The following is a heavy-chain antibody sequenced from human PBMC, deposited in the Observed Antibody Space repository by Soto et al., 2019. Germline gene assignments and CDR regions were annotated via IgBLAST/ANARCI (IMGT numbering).Heavy chain of an antibody. D-gene: IGHD6-19*01. V-gene: IGHV3-30-3*01. J-gene: IGHJ4*02. CDR3: ARPFSSGWYGDFDF. Sequence: QVQLVESGGGVVQPGRSLRLSCAASGFAFSSYAMHWVRRAPGKGLEWVAVISYDASNKYYADSVKGRFTISRDNSKKKMYLQMSSLRAEDTAVYYCARPFSSGWYGDFDFWGQGTLVAVSS. CDR1: GFAFSSYA. CDR2: ISYDASNK.